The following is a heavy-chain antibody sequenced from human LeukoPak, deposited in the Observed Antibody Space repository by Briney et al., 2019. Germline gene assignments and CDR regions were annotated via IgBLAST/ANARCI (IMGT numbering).Heavy chain of an antibody. J-gene: IGHJ4*02. V-gene: IGHV4-28*06. Sequence: PXETLSLTCGVSGYAMSSSDWWGWIRPPPEKELEWIGYIYYSGSADYNPSLKSRVTMSIDTSNNQFSLRLSSVTALDTAIYYCAGGGKYYWAPDFWGQGTLVTVSS. CDR2: IYYSGSA. D-gene: IGHD3-10*01. CDR1: GYAMSSSDW. CDR3: AGGGKYYWAPDF.